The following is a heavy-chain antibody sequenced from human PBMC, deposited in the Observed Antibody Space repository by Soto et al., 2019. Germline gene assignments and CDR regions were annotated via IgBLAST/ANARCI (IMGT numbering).Heavy chain of an antibody. J-gene: IGHJ3*02. V-gene: IGHV3-74*01. Sequence: EVQLVESGGGLVQPGGSLRLSCAASGFNFRSYWMHWVRQAPGKGLVWVARINSDGSSTNYADSVKGRFTISRDNAKNTLYLQMNSLRAEDTAVYYCARGVSALNDAFDIRGQGTMVTVSS. CDR2: INSDGSST. D-gene: IGHD6-25*01. CDR1: GFNFRSYW. CDR3: ARGVSALNDAFDI.